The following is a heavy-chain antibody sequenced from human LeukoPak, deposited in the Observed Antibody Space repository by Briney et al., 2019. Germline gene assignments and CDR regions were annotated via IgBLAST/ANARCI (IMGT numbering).Heavy chain of an antibody. V-gene: IGHV3-30-3*01. CDR3: AKVIGYSSGWPTNYYYYGMDV. J-gene: IGHJ6*02. D-gene: IGHD6-19*01. CDR1: GFIFSNYA. CDR2: ISYDGDMK. Sequence: GGSLRLSCAASGFIFSNYAIHWVRQAPGKGLEWVAVISYDGDMKYYADSVRGRFTISRDDSKNTLYLQMNSLRAEDTAVYYCAKVIGYSSGWPTNYYYYGMDVWGQGTTVTVSS.